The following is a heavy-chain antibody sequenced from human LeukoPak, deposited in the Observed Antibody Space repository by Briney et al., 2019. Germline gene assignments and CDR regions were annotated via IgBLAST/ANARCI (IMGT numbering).Heavy chain of an antibody. J-gene: IGHJ3*02. D-gene: IGHD2-21*02. CDR3: ARRSCGGDCYPGRGAFDI. V-gene: IGHV4-61*02. Sequence: PSETLSLTCTVSGGSISSGSYYWSWIRQPAGKGLEWIGRIYTSGSTNYNPSLKSRVTISVDTSKNQFSLKLSSVTAADTAVYYCARRSCGGDCYPGRGAFDIWGQGTMVTVSS. CDR1: GGSISSGSYY. CDR2: IYTSGST.